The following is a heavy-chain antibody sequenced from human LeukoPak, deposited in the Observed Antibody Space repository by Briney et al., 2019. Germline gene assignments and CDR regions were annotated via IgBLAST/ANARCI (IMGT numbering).Heavy chain of an antibody. V-gene: IGHV3-23*01. CDR3: AKVYCSSTSCYRGEGYFDY. CDR2: ISGSGGST. D-gene: IGHD2-2*02. J-gene: IGHJ4*02. CDR1: GFTFSSYA. Sequence: GGSLRLSCAASGFTFSSYAMSWVRQAPGKGLEWVSAISGSGGSTYYADSVKGRFTISRDNAKNSLYLQMNSLRAEDTALYYCAKVYCSSTSCYRGEGYFDYWGQGTLVTVSS.